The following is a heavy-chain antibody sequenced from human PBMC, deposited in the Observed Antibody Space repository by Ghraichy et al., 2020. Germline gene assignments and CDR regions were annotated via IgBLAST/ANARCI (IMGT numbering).Heavy chain of an antibody. CDR2: INPNTGGT. J-gene: IGHJ5*02. D-gene: IGHD6-19*01. V-gene: IGHV1-2*06. Sequence: ASVKVSCKASGYTFTGYYIHWVRQAPGQGLEWMGRINPNTGGTNFAQRFQGRVTMTSDTSISTAYMELSRLTSDDTAVYFCARERGSGWYWFDPWGQGTLLTVSS. CDR3: ARERGSGWYWFDP. CDR1: GYTFTGYY.